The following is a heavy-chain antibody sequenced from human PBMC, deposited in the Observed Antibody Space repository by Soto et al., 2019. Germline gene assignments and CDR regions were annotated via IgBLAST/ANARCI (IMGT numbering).Heavy chain of an antibody. D-gene: IGHD3-16*02. CDR1: GGSISSGGYY. Sequence: QVQLQESGPGLVKPSQTLSLTYTVSGGSISSGGYYWSWIRQHPGKGLEWIGYIYYSGSTYYNPSLKSRVTISVDTSKNQFSPKLSSVTAADTAVYYCARDQEYYDYIWGSYRSGAFDIWGQGTMVTVSS. CDR2: IYYSGST. J-gene: IGHJ3*02. CDR3: ARDQEYYDYIWGSYRSGAFDI. V-gene: IGHV4-31*03.